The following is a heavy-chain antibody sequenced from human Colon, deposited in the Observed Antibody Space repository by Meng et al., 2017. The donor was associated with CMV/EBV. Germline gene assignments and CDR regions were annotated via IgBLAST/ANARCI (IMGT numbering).Heavy chain of an antibody. Sequence: GESLKISCAASGFTFSSYAMHWVRQAPGKGLEYVSAISSNGGSTYYADSVKGRFTISRDNSKNTLYLQMGSLRAEDMAVYYCAREAAAGTYFIRFGMDVWGQGTTVTVSS. J-gene: IGHJ6*02. CDR2: ISSNGGST. CDR3: AREAAAGTYFIRFGMDV. V-gene: IGHV3-64*02. CDR1: GFTFSSYA. D-gene: IGHD6-13*01.